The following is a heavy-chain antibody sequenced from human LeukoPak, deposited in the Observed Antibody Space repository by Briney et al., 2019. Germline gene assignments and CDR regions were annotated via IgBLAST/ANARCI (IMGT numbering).Heavy chain of an antibody. D-gene: IGHD3-10*01. V-gene: IGHV4-39*07. CDR3: ARRGMVRGALDY. J-gene: IGHJ4*02. Sequence: SETLSLTCTVSGGSISSSSYYWGWIRQPPGKGVEWIVSIYHSGSTYYNPSRKSRVTISVDTSKNQFSLKLSSVTAADTAVYYCARRGMVRGALDYWGQGTLVTVSS. CDR1: GGSISSSSYY. CDR2: IYHSGST.